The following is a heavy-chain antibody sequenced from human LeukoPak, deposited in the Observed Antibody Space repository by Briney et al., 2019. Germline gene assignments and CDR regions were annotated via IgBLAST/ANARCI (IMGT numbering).Heavy chain of an antibody. D-gene: IGHD4-11*01. CDR3: AIDARNYYYYYYGMDV. CDR1: GFTFSSYA. Sequence: PGGSLRLSCAASGFTFSSYAMSWVRQAPGKGLEWVSAISGSGGSTYYADSVKGRFTISRDNSKNTLYLQMNSLRAEDTAVYYCAIDARNYYYYYYGMDVWGQGTTVTVSS. J-gene: IGHJ6*02. V-gene: IGHV3-23*01. CDR2: ISGSGGST.